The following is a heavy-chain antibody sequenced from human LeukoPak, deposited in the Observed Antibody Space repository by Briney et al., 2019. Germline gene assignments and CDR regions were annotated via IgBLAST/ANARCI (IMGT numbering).Heavy chain of an antibody. D-gene: IGHD3-22*01. J-gene: IGHJ3*02. V-gene: IGHV1-46*01. CDR1: GYTFTSYY. CDR3: ARARVYYYDSSGYYCDSFDI. Sequence: ASVKVSCEASGYTFTSYYMHWVRQAPGQGLEWMGIINPSGGSTSYAQKFQGRVTMTRDMSTSTVYMELSSLRSEDTAVYYCARARVYYYDSSGYYCDSFDIWGQGTMVTVSS. CDR2: INPSGGST.